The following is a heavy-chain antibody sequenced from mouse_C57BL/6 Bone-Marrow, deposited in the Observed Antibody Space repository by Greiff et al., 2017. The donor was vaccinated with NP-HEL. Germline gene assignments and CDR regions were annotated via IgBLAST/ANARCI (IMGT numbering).Heavy chain of an antibody. V-gene: IGHV3-6*01. J-gene: IGHJ2*01. CDR2: ISYDGSN. CDR1: GYSITSGYY. Sequence: EVQLVESGPGLVKPSQSLSLTCSVTGYSITSGYYWNWIRQFPGNKLEWMGYISYDGSNNYNPSLKNRISITRDTSKNQFFLKLNSVTTEDTATYYCARAGVHFDYWGQGTTLTVSS. CDR3: ARAGVHFDY. D-gene: IGHD4-1*01.